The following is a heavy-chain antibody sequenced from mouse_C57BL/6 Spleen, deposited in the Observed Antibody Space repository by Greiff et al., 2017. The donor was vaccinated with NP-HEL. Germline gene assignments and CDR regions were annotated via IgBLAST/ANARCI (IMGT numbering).Heavy chain of an antibody. D-gene: IGHD1-1*01. CDR3: ARGDGSSSWFAY. CDR2: IDPSDSYT. Sequence: QVQLQQSGAELVMPGASVKLSCKASGYTFTSYWMHWVKQRPGQGLEWIGEIDPSDSYTNYNQKFKGKSTLTVDKSSSTAYMQLSSLTSEDSAVYYCARGDGSSSWFAYWGQGTLVTVSA. J-gene: IGHJ3*01. CDR1: GYTFTSYW. V-gene: IGHV1-69*01.